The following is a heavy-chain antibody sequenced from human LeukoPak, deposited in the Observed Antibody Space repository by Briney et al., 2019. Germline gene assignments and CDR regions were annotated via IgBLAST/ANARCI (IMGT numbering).Heavy chain of an antibody. CDR1: GYSISRVYY. CDR3: ASHQLWLSIDY. CDR2: IYHSGST. Sequence: SETLSLTCAVSGYSISRVYYWGWIRQPPGQGLEWIGSIYHSGSTYYNPSLKSRVTISVDTSKNQFSLMLSPVAAADTVVYCCASHQLWLSIDYWGQGTLVTVSS. V-gene: IGHV4-38-2*01. D-gene: IGHD5-18*01. J-gene: IGHJ4*02.